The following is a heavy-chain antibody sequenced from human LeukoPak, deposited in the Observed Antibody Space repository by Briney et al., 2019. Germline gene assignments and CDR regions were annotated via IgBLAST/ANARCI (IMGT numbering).Heavy chain of an antibody. J-gene: IGHJ4*02. CDR3: AKDRGDGYNYILDY. Sequence: GGSLRLSCAASGFTFSSYGMHWVRQAPGKGLEWVAVISYDGSNKYCADSVKGRFTISRDNSKNTLYLQMNSLRAEDTAVYYCAKDRGDGYNYILDYWGQGTLVTVSS. CDR2: ISYDGSNK. CDR1: GFTFSSYG. D-gene: IGHD5-12*01. V-gene: IGHV3-30*18.